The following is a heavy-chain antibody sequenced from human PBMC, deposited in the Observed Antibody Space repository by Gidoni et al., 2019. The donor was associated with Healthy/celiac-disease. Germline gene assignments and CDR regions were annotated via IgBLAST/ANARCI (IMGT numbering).Heavy chain of an antibody. D-gene: IGHD6-6*01. CDR3: AREGSIAGRWFDP. CDR1: GYTFTGYY. V-gene: IGHV1-2*06. Sequence: QLQLVQSGAEVRKRGASVKVSCKASGYTFTGYYMHWVRQAPGKGLEWMGRINPNSGGTNYAQKFQGRVTMTRDTSISTAYMELSRLRSDDTAVYYCAREGSIAGRWFDPWGQGTLVTVSS. J-gene: IGHJ5*02. CDR2: INPNSGGT.